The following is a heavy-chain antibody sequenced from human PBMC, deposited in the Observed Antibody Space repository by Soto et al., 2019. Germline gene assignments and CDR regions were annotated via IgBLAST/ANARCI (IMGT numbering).Heavy chain of an antibody. J-gene: IGHJ4*02. V-gene: IGHV1-8*01. CDR3: ARGQEQWLVGSY. Sequence: QVQLVQSGAEVKKPGASVKVSCKASGYTFTSYDINWVRQATGQRLEWMGWMNPNSGNTGYAQKFQGSVTMTRTTCIRTAYMGLSSLRSEDTAVYYCARGQEQWLVGSYCGQGHLVAVSS. CDR2: MNPNSGNT. CDR1: GYTFTSYD. D-gene: IGHD6-19*01.